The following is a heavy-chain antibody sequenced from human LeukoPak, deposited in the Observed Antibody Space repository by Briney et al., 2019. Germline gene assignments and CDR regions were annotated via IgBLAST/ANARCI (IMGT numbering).Heavy chain of an antibody. Sequence: GGSLRLSCAASGFTFDDYGMSWVRQAPGKGLEWVSGINWNGGSTGYADSVKGRFTISRDNAKNSLHLQMHSLRAEDTAVYYCVRDNPRCCGVVPANIDDYWGQGTLVTVSS. CDR2: INWNGGST. CDR3: VRDNPRCCGVVPANIDDY. CDR1: GFTFDDYG. V-gene: IGHV3-20*04. J-gene: IGHJ4*02. D-gene: IGHD2-15*01.